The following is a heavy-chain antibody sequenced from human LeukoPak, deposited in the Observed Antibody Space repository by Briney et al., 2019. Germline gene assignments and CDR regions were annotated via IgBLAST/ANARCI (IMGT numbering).Heavy chain of an antibody. V-gene: IGHV3-30-3*01. CDR3: ASSYGDYDAYYYYGMDV. CDR1: GFTFSSYA. J-gene: IGHJ6*02. D-gene: IGHD4-17*01. CDR2: ISYDGSNK. Sequence: PGGSLRISCAASGFTFSSYAMHWVRQAPGKGLEWVAVISYDGSNKYYADSVKGRFTISRENSKKTLYLQMNSLRAEDTAVYYCASSYGDYDAYYYYGMDVWGQGTTVTVSS.